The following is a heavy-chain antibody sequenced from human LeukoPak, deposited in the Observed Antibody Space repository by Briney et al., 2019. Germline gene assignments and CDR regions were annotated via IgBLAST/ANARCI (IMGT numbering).Heavy chain of an antibody. CDR1: GFTFSDYY. V-gene: IGHV3-11*01. J-gene: IGHJ3*02. D-gene: IGHD5-18*01. CDR3: ARARWIQLWLPAFDI. Sequence: GGSLRLSCAASGFTFSDYYMSWIRQAAGKGLEWVSYISSSGSTIYYADSVKGRFTISRDNAKNSLYLQMNSLRAEDTAGYYCARARWIQLWLPAFDIWGQGTMVTVSS. CDR2: ISSSGSTI.